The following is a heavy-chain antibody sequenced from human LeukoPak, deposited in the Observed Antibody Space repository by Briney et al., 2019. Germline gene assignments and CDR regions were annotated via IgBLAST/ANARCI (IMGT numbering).Heavy chain of an antibody. Sequence: GGSLRLSCAASGFTFSSYAMHWVRQAPGKGLEWVAVISYDGSNKYYADSVKGRFTISRDNSKNTLYLQMNSLRAEDTAVYYCARDASGIAVAGTLDYWGQGTLVTVSS. J-gene: IGHJ4*02. V-gene: IGHV3-30-3*01. CDR1: GFTFSSYA. CDR3: ARDASGIAVAGTLDY. CDR2: ISYDGSNK. D-gene: IGHD6-19*01.